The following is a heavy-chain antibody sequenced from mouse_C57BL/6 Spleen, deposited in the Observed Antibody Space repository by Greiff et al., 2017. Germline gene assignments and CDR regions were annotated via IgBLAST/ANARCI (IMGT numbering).Heavy chain of an antibody. CDR1: GYAFSSSW. J-gene: IGHJ4*01. Sequence: VKLQQSGPELVKPGASVKISCKASGYAFSSSWMNWVKQRPGKGLEWIGRIYPGDGDTNYNGKFKGKATLTADKSSSTAYMQLSSLTSEDSAVYFCAPITTVVAPWGQGTSVTVSS. V-gene: IGHV1-82*01. CDR3: APITTVVAP. CDR2: IYPGDGDT. D-gene: IGHD1-1*01.